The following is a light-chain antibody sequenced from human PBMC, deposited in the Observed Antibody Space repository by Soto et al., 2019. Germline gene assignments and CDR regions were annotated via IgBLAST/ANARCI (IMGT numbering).Light chain of an antibody. V-gene: IGKV4-1*01. CDR2: WAS. Sequence: DIVMTQSPDSLAVSLGESATSNCNSMQVVLYSSNNKNYLAWYQQRPGQPPKLLIYWASTRESGVPDRFSGSGSGTDFTLTISSLQAEDVAVCYCQQYYTTLSLTFGGGTKVDIK. CDR3: QQYYTTLSLT. CDR1: QVVLYSSNNKNY. J-gene: IGKJ4*01.